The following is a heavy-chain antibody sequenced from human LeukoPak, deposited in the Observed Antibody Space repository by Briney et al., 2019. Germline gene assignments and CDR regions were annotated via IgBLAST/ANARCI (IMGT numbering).Heavy chain of an antibody. V-gene: IGHV3-74*01. CDR2: INGDGTSA. CDR3: ARVAYCGGDCYSLDYYYMDV. CDR1: GFTLRNYW. D-gene: IGHD2-21*02. J-gene: IGHJ6*03. Sequence: GGSLRLSCAASGFTLRNYWMHWVRQTPGKGLPWVSRINGDGTSATYAGSVKGRFTISRDNAKNTLYLQMNSLRAEDTAVYYCARVAYCGGDCYSLDYYYMDVWGKGTTVTVSS.